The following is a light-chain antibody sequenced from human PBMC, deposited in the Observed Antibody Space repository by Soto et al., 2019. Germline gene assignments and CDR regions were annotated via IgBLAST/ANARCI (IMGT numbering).Light chain of an antibody. Sequence: QSVLTQPPSVSGAPGQRLTISCAGTSSNIGAGFDVHWYQQLPGTAPKLLIYANDDRPSGVPDRFSGSTSGTSASLAITGLQAEDAADYYCQSYDSNLSGSLFGGGTKLTVL. CDR2: AND. V-gene: IGLV1-40*01. CDR1: SSNIGAGFD. J-gene: IGLJ2*01. CDR3: QSYDSNLSGSL.